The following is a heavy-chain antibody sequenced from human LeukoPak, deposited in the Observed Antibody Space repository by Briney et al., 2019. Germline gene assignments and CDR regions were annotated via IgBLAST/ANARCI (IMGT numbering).Heavy chain of an antibody. CDR2: INPNSGGT. J-gene: IGHJ4*02. CDR1: GYTFTGYY. Sequence: ASVNVSCKTSGYTFTGYYMHWVRQAPGQGLEWMGWINPNSGGTNYAQNFRGRVSMTRDTSISTAYMELSRLKSDDTAVYYCATFMVTGTFDYWGQGTLVTVSS. D-gene: IGHD2-21*02. CDR3: ATFMVTGTFDY. V-gene: IGHV1-2*02.